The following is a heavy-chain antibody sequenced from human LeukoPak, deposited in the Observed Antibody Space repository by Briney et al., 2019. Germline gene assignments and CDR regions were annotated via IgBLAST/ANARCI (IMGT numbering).Heavy chain of an antibody. D-gene: IGHD2-2*01. Sequence: PSETLSLTCTVSGGSISSYYWSWIHQPPGKGLEWIGEINHSGSTNYNPSLKSRVTISVDTSKNQFSLKLSSVTAADTAVYYCARYVVVVPAAKNWFDPWGQEPLVTVSS. CDR2: INHSGST. J-gene: IGHJ5*02. V-gene: IGHV4-34*01. CDR1: GGSISSYY. CDR3: ARYVVVVPAAKNWFDP.